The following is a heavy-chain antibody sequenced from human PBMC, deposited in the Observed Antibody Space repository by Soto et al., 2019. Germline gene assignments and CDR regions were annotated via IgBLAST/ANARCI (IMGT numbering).Heavy chain of an antibody. D-gene: IGHD2-21*02. Sequence: SETLSLTCTVSGGSISSYYWSWIRQPPGKGLEWIGYIYYSGSTNYNPSHKSRVTISVDTSKNEFSLKRSSVTAADTAVYSCARDSVGCGGDCSPYYYGMDVWGQGTTVTVSS. V-gene: IGHV4-59*01. J-gene: IGHJ6*02. CDR1: GGSISSYY. CDR3: ARDSVGCGGDCSPYYYGMDV. CDR2: IYYSGST.